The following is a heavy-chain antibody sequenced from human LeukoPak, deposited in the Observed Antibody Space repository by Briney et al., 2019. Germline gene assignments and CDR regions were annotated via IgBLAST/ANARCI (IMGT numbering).Heavy chain of an antibody. Sequence: GGSLRLSCAASGFTLSNYAMSWVRQGPGKGLEWVSAIRGSGDSTYYADSVKGRFTISRDNSKNTLYLQMNSLRAEDTAVYYCANSDHSFGYNYYGMDVWGQGTTVTVSS. V-gene: IGHV3-23*01. CDR3: ANSDHSFGYNYYGMDV. J-gene: IGHJ6*02. CDR1: GFTLSNYA. CDR2: IRGSGDST. D-gene: IGHD3-3*01.